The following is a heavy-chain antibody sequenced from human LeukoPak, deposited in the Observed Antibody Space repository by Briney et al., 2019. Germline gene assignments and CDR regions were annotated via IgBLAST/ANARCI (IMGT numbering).Heavy chain of an antibody. D-gene: IGHD3-3*01. J-gene: IGHJ5*02. CDR1: GFIFSSYN. CDR2: ISSSSSYI. V-gene: IGHV3-21*04. CDR3: AKDLGFLEWPQPLGGWLDP. Sequence: PGGSLRLSCAASGFIFSSYNLNWVRQAPGKGLEWVSSISSSSSYIYYADSMKGRFTISRDNARNSLYLQMNSLRAEDTAVYYCAKDLGFLEWPQPLGGWLDPWGQGTLVTVSS.